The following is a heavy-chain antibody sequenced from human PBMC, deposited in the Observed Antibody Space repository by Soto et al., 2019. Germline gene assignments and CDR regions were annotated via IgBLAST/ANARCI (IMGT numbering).Heavy chain of an antibody. V-gene: IGHV1-2*02. CDR1: GYTFTSYG. J-gene: IGHJ5*02. D-gene: IGHD6-6*01. CDR2: INAHSGGT. CDR3: AKDLTRQLAYWLDP. Sequence: ASVKVSCKASGYTFTSYGISWVRQAPGQGLECMGWINAHSGGTEYAQKFQGRVTLTRDTSIATAYLTLTSLTSDDTALYYCAKDLTRQLAYWLDPWGQGTQVTVSS.